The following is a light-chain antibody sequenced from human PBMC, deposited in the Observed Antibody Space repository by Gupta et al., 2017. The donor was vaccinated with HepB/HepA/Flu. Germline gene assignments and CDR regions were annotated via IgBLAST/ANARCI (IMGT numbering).Light chain of an antibody. CDR3: QQYDNPPSWT. J-gene: IGKJ1*01. CDR2: DAS. V-gene: IGKV1-33*01. CDR1: QDITNY. Sequence: DIQMTQSPSSLSASVGDRVTITCQASQDITNYLNWYQQKPGKAPKLLIYDASNLETGVPLRFSGSGSGTDFTFTISSRQPEDVATYYCQQYDNPPSWTFGQGTKVEIK.